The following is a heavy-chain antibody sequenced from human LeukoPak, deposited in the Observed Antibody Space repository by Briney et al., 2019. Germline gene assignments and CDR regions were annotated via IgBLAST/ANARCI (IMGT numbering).Heavy chain of an antibody. V-gene: IGHV4-59*01. Sequence: SETLSLTCTVSGGSISSYYWSWIRQPPGRGLEWIGYIYYSGSTNYNPSLKSRVTISVDTSKNQFSLKLSSVTAADTAVYYCARAGYDFWGGAYYYYYYMDVWGKGTTVTVSS. D-gene: IGHD3-3*01. CDR2: IYYSGST. J-gene: IGHJ6*03. CDR1: GGSISSYY. CDR3: ARAGYDFWGGAYYYYYYMDV.